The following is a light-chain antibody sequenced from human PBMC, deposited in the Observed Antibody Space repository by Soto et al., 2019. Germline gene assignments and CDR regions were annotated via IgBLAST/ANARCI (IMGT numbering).Light chain of an antibody. CDR2: DAS. CDR3: QQFGSSPIT. V-gene: IGKV3-20*01. CDR1: QTVSSTY. Sequence: EMVLTQSPGTLSLSPGERATLSCRTSQTVSSTYFAWYQQRPGQAPRLLFSDASTRATGIPDRFSCSGSGRDFTLTISRLEPEDSALYYCQQFGSSPITFGQGTRLEIK. J-gene: IGKJ5*01.